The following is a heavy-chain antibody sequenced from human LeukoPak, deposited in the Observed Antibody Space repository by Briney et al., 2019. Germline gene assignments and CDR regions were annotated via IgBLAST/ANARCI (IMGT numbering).Heavy chain of an antibody. D-gene: IGHD3-10*01. J-gene: IGHJ4*02. CDR1: GFTFDDYA. Sequence: GGSLRLSCAASGFTFDDYAMHWVRQAPGKGLEWVSGISWNSGSIGYADSVKGRFTTFRDNAKNSLYLQMNSLRAEDTALYYCAKDCYYGSGSCFDYWGQGTLVTVSS. CDR2: ISWNSGSI. CDR3: AKDCYYGSGSCFDY. V-gene: IGHV3-9*01.